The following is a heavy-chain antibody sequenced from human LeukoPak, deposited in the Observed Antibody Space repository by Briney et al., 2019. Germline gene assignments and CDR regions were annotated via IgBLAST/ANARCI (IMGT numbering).Heavy chain of an antibody. CDR2: IIPIFGTA. CDR1: GGTFSSYA. V-gene: IGHV1-69*13. J-gene: IGHJ5*02. D-gene: IGHD3-9*01. Sequence: GASVKVSCKASGGTFSSYAISWVRQAPGQGLEWMGGIIPIFGTANYAQKFQGRVTITADESTSTAYMELSSLRSEDTAVYYCARGKDYDIYQGRVSLHWFDPWGQGTLVTVSS. CDR3: ARGKDYDIYQGRVSLHWFDP.